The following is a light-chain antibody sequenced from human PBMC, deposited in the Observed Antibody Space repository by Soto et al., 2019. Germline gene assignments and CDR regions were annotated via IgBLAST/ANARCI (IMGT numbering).Light chain of an antibody. V-gene: IGLV2-14*01. CDR1: SSDVGAYNY. J-gene: IGLJ1*01. CDR2: DVI. Sequence: QSVLTQPASVSGSPGQSITISCTGTSSDVGAYNYVSWYQQHPGKAPKLMIYDVIHRPSGVSTRFSASKSGNTASLTISGLQAEDEDDYYCSSYTTSRTYVFGAGTKLTVL. CDR3: SSYTTSRTYV.